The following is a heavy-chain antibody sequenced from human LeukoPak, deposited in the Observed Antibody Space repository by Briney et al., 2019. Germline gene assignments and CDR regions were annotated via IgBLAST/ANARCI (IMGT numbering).Heavy chain of an antibody. CDR2: ISAYNVNT. V-gene: IGHV1-18*01. CDR1: GYTFTSYG. J-gene: IGHJ6*03. D-gene: IGHD3-10*01. CDR3: AREGTMVRGVTYYYYYYMDV. Sequence: ASVKVSCKASGYTFTSYGISWVRQAPGQGLEWMGWISAYNVNTNYAQKLQGRVTMTTDTSTSTAYMELRSLRSDDTAVYYCAREGTMVRGVTYYYYYYMDVWGKGTTVTVSS.